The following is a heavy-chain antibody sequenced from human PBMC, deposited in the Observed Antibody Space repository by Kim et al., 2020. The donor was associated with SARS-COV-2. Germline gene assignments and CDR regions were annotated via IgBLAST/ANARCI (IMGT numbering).Heavy chain of an antibody. CDR2: DGGTT. V-gene: IGHV3-15*01. Sequence: DGGTTDYAAPVKGRFTISRDDSKNTLYLQMNSLKTEDTAVYYCTTDITDHWGQGTLVTVSS. D-gene: IGHD3-3*01. J-gene: IGHJ4*02. CDR3: TTDITDH.